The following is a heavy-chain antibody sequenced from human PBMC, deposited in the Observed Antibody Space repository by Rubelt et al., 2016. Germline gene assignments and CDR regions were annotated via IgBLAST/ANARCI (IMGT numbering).Heavy chain of an antibody. V-gene: IGHV4-4*07. CDR1: GGSISGYF. D-gene: IGHD1-14*01. CDR2: IFTSGSG. J-gene: IGHJ6*02. Sequence: QLQLQESGPGLVKPSETLSLTCTVSGGSISGYFWTWIRQPAGRGLEWVGHIFTSGSGNYNPSLKSRVAMSLDTSGNQISLRLRSVTAADTAMYYGARNVRVAAGVRDKYDYAMDVWGQGTTVTVSS. CDR3: ARNVRVAAGVRDKYDYAMDV.